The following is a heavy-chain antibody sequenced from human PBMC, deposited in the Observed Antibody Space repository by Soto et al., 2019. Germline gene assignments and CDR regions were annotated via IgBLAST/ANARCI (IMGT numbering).Heavy chain of an antibody. V-gene: IGHV3-15*01. D-gene: IGHD3-9*01. CDR2: IKSKTDGGTT. Sequence: KTGGSLRLSCAASGFTFSNAWMSWVRQAPGKGLEWVGRIKSKTDGGTTDYAAPVKGRFTISRDDSKNTLYLQMNSLKTEDTAVYYCTTRYILTGNDYWGQGTLVTVSS. CDR1: GFTFSNAW. J-gene: IGHJ4*02. CDR3: TTRYILTGNDY.